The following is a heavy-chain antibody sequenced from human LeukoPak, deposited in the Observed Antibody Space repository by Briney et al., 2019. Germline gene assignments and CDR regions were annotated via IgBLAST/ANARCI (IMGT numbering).Heavy chain of an antibody. D-gene: IGHD1-26*01. CDR3: ASGPSYSGSNEYFDS. CDR2: INTNTGNP. J-gene: IGHJ4*02. Sequence: ASVKVSCKASGYTFSSYTMNWVRQAPGQGLEWMGWINTNTGNPTYAQDYTGRFVFSLDTSVSTTYLQISRLKAEDTAVYYCASGPSYSGSNEYFDSWGQGTLVTVSS. V-gene: IGHV7-4-1*02. CDR1: GYTFSSYT.